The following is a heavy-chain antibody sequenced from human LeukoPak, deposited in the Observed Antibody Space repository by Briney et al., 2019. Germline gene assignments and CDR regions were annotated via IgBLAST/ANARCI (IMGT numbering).Heavy chain of an antibody. CDR1: GYTFTSYD. Sequence: ASVKVSCKASGYTFTSYDINWVRQATGQGLEWMGWMNPNSGNTGYAQKFQGRVTITRNTSISTAYMELSSLRSEDTTVYYCARGRSSSGWKDAFDIWGQGTMVTVSS. V-gene: IGHV1-8*03. J-gene: IGHJ3*02. CDR3: ARGRSSSGWKDAFDI. D-gene: IGHD6-19*01. CDR2: MNPNSGNT.